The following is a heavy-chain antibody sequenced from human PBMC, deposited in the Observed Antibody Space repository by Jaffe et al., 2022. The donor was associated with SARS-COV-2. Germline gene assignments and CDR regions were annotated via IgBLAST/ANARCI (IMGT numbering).Heavy chain of an antibody. CDR3: ARSRLAQFDAFDI. CDR1: GGSISSSSYY. J-gene: IGHJ3*02. V-gene: IGHV4-39*01. D-gene: IGHD6-19*01. CDR2: IYYSGST. Sequence: QLQLQESGPGLVKPSETLSLTCTVSGGSISSSSYYWGWIRQPPGKGLEWIGSIYYSGSTYYNPSLKSRVTISVDTSKNQFSLKLSSVTAADTAVYYCARSRLAQFDAFDIWGQGTMVTVSS.